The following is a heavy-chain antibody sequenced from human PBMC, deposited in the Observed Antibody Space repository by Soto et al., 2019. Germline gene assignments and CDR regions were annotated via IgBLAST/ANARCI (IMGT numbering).Heavy chain of an antibody. Sequence: SETLSLTCSVSGGSVSNKTYYWSWIRQPTGKRLKWIGYVYYSGTTNYNPSLKSRVTISVDLSKNQCSLRLSSVTTADKAIYYCARTTAVPNTPRSRYFFDYWGQGTLVTVSS. V-gene: IGHV4-61*01. J-gene: IGHJ4*02. CDR2: VYYSGTT. CDR1: GGSVSNKTYY. D-gene: IGHD4-17*01. CDR3: ARTTAVPNTPRSRYFFDY.